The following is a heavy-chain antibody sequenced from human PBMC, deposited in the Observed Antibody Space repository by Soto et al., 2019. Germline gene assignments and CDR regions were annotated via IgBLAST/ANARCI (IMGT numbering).Heavy chain of an antibody. V-gene: IGHV4-34*01. CDR1: GGSFSGYY. Sequence: PXGTLALTCAVYGGSFSGYYWSGIRQPPGKGLEWIGEINHSGSANYNPSLKSRVTISVDTSKNQFSLKLSSVTAADTAVYYCARGRRRFRMIVVVITTGDWFDPWGQGTLVTVSS. J-gene: IGHJ5*02. CDR3: ARGRRRFRMIVVVITTGDWFDP. CDR2: INHSGSA. D-gene: IGHD3-22*01.